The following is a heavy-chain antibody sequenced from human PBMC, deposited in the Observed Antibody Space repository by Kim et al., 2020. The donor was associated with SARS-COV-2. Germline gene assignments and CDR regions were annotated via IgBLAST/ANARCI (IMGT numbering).Heavy chain of an antibody. J-gene: IGHJ6*02. Sequence: GGSLRLSCVVSGFDFSNNAMNWVRQAPGKGLEWVAAISGTGTDTYYADSVRGRLAISRDISKDTLYPQLNRLRGDDAAVYHCVKDVWGYAGMDVWGQGTT. CDR1: GFDFSNNA. V-gene: IGHV3-23*01. CDR3: VKDVWGYAGMDV. CDR2: ISGTGTDT. D-gene: IGHD2-2*01.